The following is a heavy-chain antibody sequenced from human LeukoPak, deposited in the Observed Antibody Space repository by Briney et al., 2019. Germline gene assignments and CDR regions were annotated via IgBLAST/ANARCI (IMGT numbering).Heavy chain of an antibody. V-gene: IGHV4-34*01. CDR1: GGSFSGYY. CDR3: AGSRGSYGY. Sequence: SETLSLTCAVYGGSFSGYYWSWIRQPPGKGLEWIGEINHSGSTNYNPSLKSRVTISVDTSKNQFSLKLSSVTAADTAVYYCAGSRGSYGYWGQGTLVTVSS. CDR2: INHSGST. J-gene: IGHJ4*02. D-gene: IGHD1-26*01.